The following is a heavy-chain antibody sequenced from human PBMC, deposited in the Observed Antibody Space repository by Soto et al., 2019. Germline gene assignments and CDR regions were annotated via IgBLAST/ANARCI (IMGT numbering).Heavy chain of an antibody. D-gene: IGHD3-10*01. CDR2: IYHSGST. CDR3: ASALGSSHFDY. Sequence: QVQLQESGPGLVKPSGTLSLTCAVSGGSISSSNWWSWVRQPPGKGLEWIGEIYHSGSTKYNPSLKIRVTISVDKSKNQFSLKLSSVTSADTAVYYCASALGSSHFDYWGQGTLVTVFS. V-gene: IGHV4-4*02. CDR1: GGSISSSNW. J-gene: IGHJ4*02.